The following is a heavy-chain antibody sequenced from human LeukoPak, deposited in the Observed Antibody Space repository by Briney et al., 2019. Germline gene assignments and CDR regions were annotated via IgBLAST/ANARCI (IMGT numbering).Heavy chain of an antibody. Sequence: GASVKVSCKVSGYTLTELSTHWVRQAPGKGLEWMGGIIPIFGTANYAQKFQGRVTITADESTSTAYMELSSLRSEDTAVYYCARAYDFWSAADYWGQGTLVTVSS. CDR2: IIPIFGTA. J-gene: IGHJ4*02. D-gene: IGHD3-3*01. CDR3: ARAYDFWSAADY. CDR1: GYTLTELS. V-gene: IGHV1-69*13.